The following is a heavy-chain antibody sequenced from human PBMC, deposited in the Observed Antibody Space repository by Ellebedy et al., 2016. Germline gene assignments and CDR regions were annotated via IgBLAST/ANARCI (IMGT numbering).Heavy chain of an antibody. CDR2: ISGSGDNT. D-gene: IGHD3-22*01. V-gene: IGHV3-23*01. CDR3: AKCLYYSDTSGYNY. Sequence: GGSLRLSCSASGFTFSSYAMTWVRQAPGKGLEWVSAISGSGDNTYYADSVKGRFTISRDNSKNTLYLQMNSLRAEDTAVYFCAKCLYYSDTSGYNYWGQGTLVTVSS. J-gene: IGHJ4*02. CDR1: GFTFSSYA.